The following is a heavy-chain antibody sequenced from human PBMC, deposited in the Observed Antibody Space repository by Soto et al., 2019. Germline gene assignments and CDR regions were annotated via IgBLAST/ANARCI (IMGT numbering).Heavy chain of an antibody. Sequence: PGGSLRLSCAASGFTISTYNINWVRQAPGKGLEWVSSISSSSSYMYYADSVKGRFTISRDNAKNSLYLQMNSLRAEDTAVYYCARGTSNGWYYFDYWGQGT. V-gene: IGHV3-21*01. J-gene: IGHJ4*02. CDR2: ISSSSSYM. CDR1: GFTISTYN. CDR3: ARGTSNGWYYFDY. D-gene: IGHD6-19*01.